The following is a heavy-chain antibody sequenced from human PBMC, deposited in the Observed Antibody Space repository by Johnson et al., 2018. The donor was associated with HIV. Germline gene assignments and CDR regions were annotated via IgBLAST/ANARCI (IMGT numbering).Heavy chain of an antibody. Sequence: QVQLVESGGGVVQPGRSLRISCAASGFTFSSYAMHWVRQAPGKGLEWVAVIWPDGSNRYYADSVKGRFTISRDNSKNTLYLQRNSLRAEDTAVYYCARKNGRWLQDGAFDIWGQGTMVTVSS. CDR2: IWPDGSNR. CDR1: GFTFSSYA. CDR3: ARKNGRWLQDGAFDI. J-gene: IGHJ3*02. V-gene: IGHV3-33*08. D-gene: IGHD5-24*01.